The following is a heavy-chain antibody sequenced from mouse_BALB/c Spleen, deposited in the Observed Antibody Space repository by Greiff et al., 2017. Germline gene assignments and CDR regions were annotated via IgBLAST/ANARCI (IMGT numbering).Heavy chain of an antibody. J-gene: IGHJ2*01. V-gene: IGHV5-12-1*01. Sequence: EVKLVESGGDLVKPGGSLKLSCAASGFAFSSYDMSWVRQTPEKRLEWVAYISSGGGSTYYPDTVKGRFTISRDNAKNTLYLQMSSLKSEDTAMYYCARREYGNYFDYWGQGTTLTVSS. D-gene: IGHD2-10*02. CDR2: ISSGGGST. CDR3: ARREYGNYFDY. CDR1: GFAFSSYD.